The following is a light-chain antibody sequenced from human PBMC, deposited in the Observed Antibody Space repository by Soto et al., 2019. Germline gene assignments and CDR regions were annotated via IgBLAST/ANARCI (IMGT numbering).Light chain of an antibody. V-gene: IGLV2-23*02. CDR3: CSYAGRDTYV. CDR2: EVY. J-gene: IGLJ1*01. CDR1: SSNVGDYNL. Sequence: QSVLTQPASGSGFPGQSSTISCTGTSSNVGDYNLVSWYQQHPGKAPKLLIHEVYKRPSGVSDRFSGSKFGVTASLTISGLQAEDEADYYCCSYAGRDTYVFGTGTKVTVL.